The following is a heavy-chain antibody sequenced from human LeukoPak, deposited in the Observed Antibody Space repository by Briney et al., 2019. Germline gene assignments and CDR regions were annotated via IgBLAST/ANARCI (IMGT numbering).Heavy chain of an antibody. CDR1: GGSISNYY. J-gene: IGHJ3*02. CDR3: ARDFARYCSGGSCYSGAFDI. Sequence: PSETLSLTCTVSGGSISNYYWSWIRQPPGKGLEWIGYIYYTGSTNYNPSLKSRVTISVDTSKNQFSLKLSSVTAADTAVYYCARDFARYCSGGSCYSGAFDIWGQGTMVTVSS. V-gene: IGHV4-59*01. D-gene: IGHD2-15*01. CDR2: IYYTGST.